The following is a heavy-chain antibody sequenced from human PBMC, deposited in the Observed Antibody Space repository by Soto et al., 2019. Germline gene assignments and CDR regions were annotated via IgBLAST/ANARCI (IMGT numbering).Heavy chain of an antibody. J-gene: IGHJ4*02. CDR2: ISAYNGNT. V-gene: IGHV1-18*01. CDR1: GYTFTSYG. CDR3: AREPVDYYDSSGPFGY. D-gene: IGHD3-22*01. Sequence: ASVVSCKASGYTFTSYGISWVRQAPGQGLEWMGWISAYNGNTNYAQKLQGRVTMTTDTSTSTAYMELRSLRSDDTAVYYCAREPVDYYDSSGPFGYWGQGTLVTVSS.